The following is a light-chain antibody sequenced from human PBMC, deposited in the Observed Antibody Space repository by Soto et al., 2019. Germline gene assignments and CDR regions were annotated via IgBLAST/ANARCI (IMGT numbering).Light chain of an antibody. J-gene: IGLJ1*01. CDR1: SSDVGGYNY. CDR2: EVS. Sequence: QSALTQPASVSGSPGQSITISCTGTSSDVGGYNYVSWYQQHPGTAPKLMIYEVSNRPSGVSNRFSGSKSGNTASLTISGLQAEDEADYYGSSYTSSSTYVFGPGTKLTVL. V-gene: IGLV2-14*01. CDR3: SSYTSSSTYV.